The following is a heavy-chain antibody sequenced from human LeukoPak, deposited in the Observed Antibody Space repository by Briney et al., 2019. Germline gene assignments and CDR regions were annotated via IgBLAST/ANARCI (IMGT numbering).Heavy chain of an antibody. Sequence: GGSLRLSCAASGFTFDDYAMHWVRQAPGKGLEWVSGISWNSGSIGYADSVKGRFTISRDNAKNSLYLQMNSLRAEDTALYYCAKDMAAWNYYDSSPYFDYWGQGTLVTVSS. CDR2: ISWNSGSI. CDR3: AKDMAAWNYYDSSPYFDY. CDR1: GFTFDDYA. D-gene: IGHD3-22*01. J-gene: IGHJ4*02. V-gene: IGHV3-9*01.